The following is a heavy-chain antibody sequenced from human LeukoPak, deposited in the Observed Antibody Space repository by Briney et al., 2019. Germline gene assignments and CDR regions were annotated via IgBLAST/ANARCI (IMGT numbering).Heavy chain of an antibody. CDR2: ITGDCKYI. V-gene: IGHV3-21*01. J-gene: IGHJ4*02. Sequence: PWGSPGLPRAAPWFLLKTYNLTRGRQAPGKGLEWVSSITGDCKYITYADSVKGRFTISRDNAKNSLYLQVASLRGDDTATYYCAREGNDYYYDQWGQGTLVTVSP. D-gene: IGHD3-16*01. CDR3: AREGNDYYYDQ. CDR1: WFLLKTYN.